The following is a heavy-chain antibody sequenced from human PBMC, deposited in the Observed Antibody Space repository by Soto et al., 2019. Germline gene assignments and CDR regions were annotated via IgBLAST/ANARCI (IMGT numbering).Heavy chain of an antibody. CDR2: ISGSGGST. CDR1: GFTFSSYA. D-gene: IGHD1-26*01. Sequence: GGSLRLSCAASGFTFSSYAMSWVRQAPGKGLEWVSAISGSGGSTYYADSVKGRFTISRDNSKNTLYLQMNSLRAEDTAVYYCAKDNIEGIVGADNWFDTWGQGTLVTVSS. V-gene: IGHV3-23*01. CDR3: AKDNIEGIVGADNWFDT. J-gene: IGHJ5*02.